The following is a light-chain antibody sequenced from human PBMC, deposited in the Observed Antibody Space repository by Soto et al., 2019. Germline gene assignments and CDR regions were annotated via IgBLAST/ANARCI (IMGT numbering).Light chain of an antibody. V-gene: IGKV3-20*01. CDR1: QSVSSSY. J-gene: IGKJ2*01. Sequence: EIVLTQSPGTLSLSPRERATLSCRASQSVSSSYLAGYQHKPGQAPRLLIYGASSRATGIPDRFSGSGSGTDFTLTISRLEPEDFAVYYCQQYGSSPHTFGQGTKLEIK. CDR2: GAS. CDR3: QQYGSSPHT.